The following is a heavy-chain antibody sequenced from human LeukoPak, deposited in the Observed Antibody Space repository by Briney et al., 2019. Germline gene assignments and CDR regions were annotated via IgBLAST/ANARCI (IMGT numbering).Heavy chain of an antibody. D-gene: IGHD7-27*01. CDR1: GGSISSYY. J-gene: IGHJ4*02. CDR2: IYYSGST. Sequence: SETLSLTCTVSGGSISSYYWSWIRQPPGKGLEWIGYIYYSGSTNYNPSLKSRVTISVDTSKNQFSLKLSSVTAADTAVYYCAREAGGTGDGPLDYWGQGTLVNVSS. V-gene: IGHV4-59*01. CDR3: AREAGGTGDGPLDY.